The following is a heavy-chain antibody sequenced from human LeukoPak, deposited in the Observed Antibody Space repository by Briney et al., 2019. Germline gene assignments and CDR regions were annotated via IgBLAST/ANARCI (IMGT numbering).Heavy chain of an antibody. D-gene: IGHD2-15*01. Sequence: PGGSLRLSCSASGFTFSHYWMSWVRQAPGKGLEWVANIKQEGSEKYYVDSVKGRFTISRDNAKNSMYLQMNSLRYEDTAVYYCARDKSAFCSGGTCYPDVWGQGTTVTVSS. J-gene: IGHJ6*02. CDR2: IKQEGSEK. CDR1: GFTFSHYW. V-gene: IGHV3-7*05. CDR3: ARDKSAFCSGGTCYPDV.